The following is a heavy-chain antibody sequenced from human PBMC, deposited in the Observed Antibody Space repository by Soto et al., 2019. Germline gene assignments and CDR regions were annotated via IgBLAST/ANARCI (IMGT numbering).Heavy chain of an antibody. V-gene: IGHV1-69*01. D-gene: IGHD3-10*01. J-gene: IGHJ1*01. Sequence: QVQMVQSGAEVKKPGSSVKVSCKASGGTFSSYAISWVRQAPGQGLEWMGGIIPIFGTANYAQKFQGRVTITADESTSTAYMELSILRSEYTAVYYCARDSLGFGGNAEYFQHWGQGTLVTVSS. CDR2: IIPIFGTA. CDR3: ARDSLGFGGNAEYFQH. CDR1: GGTFSSYA.